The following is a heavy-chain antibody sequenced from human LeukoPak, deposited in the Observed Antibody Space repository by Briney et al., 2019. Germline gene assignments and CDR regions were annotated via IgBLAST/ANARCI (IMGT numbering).Heavy chain of an antibody. CDR2: INSDGINT. CDR1: GFTFDDYG. D-gene: IGHD3-22*01. J-gene: IGHJ5*02. V-gene: IGHV3-74*01. Sequence: GGSLRLSCAASGFTFDDYGMSWVRQAPGKGLVWVTRINSDGINTSYADSVKGRFTISRDNAKNTLNLQMNSLRAEDTAVYYCARDLGQYYDTSDNWFDPWGQGTLVTVSS. CDR3: ARDLGQYYDTSDNWFDP.